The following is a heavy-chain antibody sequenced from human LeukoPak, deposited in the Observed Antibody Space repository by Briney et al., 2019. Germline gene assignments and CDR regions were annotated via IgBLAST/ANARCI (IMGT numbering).Heavy chain of an antibody. CDR2: ISGSGGST. J-gene: IGHJ6*02. D-gene: IGHD1-26*01. CDR3: ASGIYYYYGMDV. Sequence: GGSLRLSCAASGFTFSSYAMSWVRQAPGKRLEWVSAISGSGGSTYYADSVKGRFTISRDNSKNTLYLQMNSLRAEDTAVYYCASGIYYYYGMDVWGQGTTVTVSS. CDR1: GFTFSSYA. V-gene: IGHV3-23*01.